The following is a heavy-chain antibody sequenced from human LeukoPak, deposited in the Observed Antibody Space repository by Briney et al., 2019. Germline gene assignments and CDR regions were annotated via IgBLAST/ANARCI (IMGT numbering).Heavy chain of an antibody. CDR3: AKHGGYYYDAFDI. D-gene: IGHD3-22*01. CDR1: GFTFSSYA. CDR2: ISSSGGST. J-gene: IGHJ3*02. V-gene: IGHV3-23*01. Sequence: PGGSLRLSCAASGFTFSSYAMSWVRQAPGKGLEWVSAISSSGGSTYYADSVKGRFTISRDNSKNTLYLQMNSLRAEDTAVYYCAKHGGYYYDAFDIWGQGTMVTVSS.